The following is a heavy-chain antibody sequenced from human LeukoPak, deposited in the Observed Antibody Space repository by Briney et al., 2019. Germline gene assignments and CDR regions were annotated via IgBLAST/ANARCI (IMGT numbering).Heavy chain of an antibody. D-gene: IGHD3-16*01. J-gene: IGHJ4*02. V-gene: IGHV5-51*01. CDR1: GFIFTSYW. CDR2: IYPGDSDT. Sequence: GESLKISCRGSGFIFTSYWIGWVRQLPGKGLEWMGIIYPGDSDTRYSPSFQGQVTIAADKSISTAYLQWSSLKASDTAMYYCARRGSTWNFDYWGQGTLVTVSS. CDR3: ARRGSTWNFDY.